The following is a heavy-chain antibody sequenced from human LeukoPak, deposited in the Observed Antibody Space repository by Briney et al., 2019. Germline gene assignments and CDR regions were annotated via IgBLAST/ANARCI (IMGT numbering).Heavy chain of an antibody. CDR2: INANSGTT. CDR3: AKPISGGLAVTADWFHP. J-gene: IGHJ5*01. Sequence: GGSLRLSCAASGLTVSRNYMSWVRQPPGKGLEWVSTINANSGTTSYAASVRGRFTISRDNSKNTLYLQLNTLRADDTATYYCAKPISGGLAVTADWFHPWGQGTLVVVSS. V-gene: IGHV3-23*01. D-gene: IGHD6-19*01. CDR1: GLTVSRNY.